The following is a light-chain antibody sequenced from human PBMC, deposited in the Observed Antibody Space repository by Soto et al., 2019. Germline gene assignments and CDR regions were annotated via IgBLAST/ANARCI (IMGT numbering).Light chain of an antibody. Sequence: QSVLTQPASVSGSPGQSITISCTGTSSDVGGYNYVSWYQQHPGKAPKLMIYDVSNRPSGVSNRFSGSKSGNTASLTISGIQAEDEDDYYCSSYTSSSTLMVFGGGTKVTVL. CDR2: DVS. J-gene: IGLJ2*01. CDR3: SSYTSSSTLMV. V-gene: IGLV2-14*01. CDR1: SSDVGGYNY.